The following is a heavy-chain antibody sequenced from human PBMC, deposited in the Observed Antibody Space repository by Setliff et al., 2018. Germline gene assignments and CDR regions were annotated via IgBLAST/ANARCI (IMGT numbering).Heavy chain of an antibody. J-gene: IGHJ4*02. CDR1: GFTFSNAW. CDR3: TTKRGFTYGSDY. CDR2: IKSKTDGGTT. Sequence: PGGSLRLSCAASGFTFSNAWMSWVRQAPGKGLEWVGRIKSKTDGGTTDYAAPVKGRFTISRDVSKNKVYLQMHSLRTEDTALYYCTTKRGFTYGSDYWGQGTQVTVSS. D-gene: IGHD5-18*01. V-gene: IGHV3-15*01.